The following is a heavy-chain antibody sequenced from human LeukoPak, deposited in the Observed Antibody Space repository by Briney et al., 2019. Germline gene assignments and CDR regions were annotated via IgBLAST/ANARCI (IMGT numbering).Heavy chain of an antibody. CDR3: ARLSGAVFDY. CDR2: IYPSDSDT. V-gene: IGHV5-51*01. CDR1: GYRFTTQW. D-gene: IGHD3-3*01. Sequence: GESLKISCKGSGYRFTTQWIGWVRQMPGKGLEWMGIIYPSDSDTRYSPSFQGQVTISADKSISTASLQWSSLKASDTAMYYCARLSGAVFDYWGQGTLVSVSS. J-gene: IGHJ4*02.